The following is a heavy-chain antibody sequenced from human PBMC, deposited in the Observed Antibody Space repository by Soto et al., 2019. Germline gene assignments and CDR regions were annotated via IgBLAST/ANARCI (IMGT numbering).Heavy chain of an antibody. D-gene: IGHD6-13*01. CDR2: IKSKTDGGTT. J-gene: IGHJ5*02. V-gene: IGHV3-15*07. Sequence: EVQLVESGGGLVKPGGSLRLSCAASGFTFSNAWMNWVRQAPGKGLEWVGRIKSKTDGGTTDYAAPVKGRFTISRDDSKNTLYQQMNSLKTEDTAVYYCTTDSSSWYNWFDPWGQGTLVTVSS. CDR3: TTDSSSWYNWFDP. CDR1: GFTFSNAW.